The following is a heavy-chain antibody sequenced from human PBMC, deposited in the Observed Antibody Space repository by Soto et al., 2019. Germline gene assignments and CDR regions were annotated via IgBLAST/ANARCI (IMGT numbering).Heavy chain of an antibody. J-gene: IGHJ5*02. CDR2: IYYSGST. Sequence: SETLSLTCTVSGGSISSYYWSWIRQPPGKGLEWIGYIYYSGSTNYNPSLKSRVTISVDTSKNQFSLKLSSVTAADTAVYYCARDRGCSSTSCAGGWFDPWGQGTLVTVSS. V-gene: IGHV4-59*01. D-gene: IGHD2-2*01. CDR1: GGSISSYY. CDR3: ARDRGCSSTSCAGGWFDP.